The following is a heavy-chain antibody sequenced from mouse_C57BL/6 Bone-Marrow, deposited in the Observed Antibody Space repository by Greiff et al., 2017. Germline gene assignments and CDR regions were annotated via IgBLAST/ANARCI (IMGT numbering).Heavy chain of an antibody. CDR2: INPNNGGT. V-gene: IGHV1-26*01. CDR3: ATTVERDYYAMDY. J-gene: IGHJ4*01. Sequence: EVQLQQSGPELVKPGASVKISCKASGYAFTDYYMNWVKQSHGKSLEWIGDINPNNGGTSYNQKFKGKATLTVDKSSSTAYMELRSLTSEDSAVYYCATTVERDYYAMDYWGQGTSVTVSS. D-gene: IGHD1-1*01. CDR1: GYAFTDYY.